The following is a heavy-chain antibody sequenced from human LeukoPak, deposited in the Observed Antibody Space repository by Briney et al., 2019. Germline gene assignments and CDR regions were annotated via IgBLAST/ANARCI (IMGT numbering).Heavy chain of an antibody. Sequence: KPSETLSLTCTVSGGSISSYYWSWIRQPPGKGLEWIGYIYYSGSTNYNPSLKSRVTISVDTSKNQFSLKLSSVTAADTAVYYCARNREGSGRFDYWGQGTLVTVSS. CDR2: IYYSGST. D-gene: IGHD3-10*01. CDR1: GGSISSYY. CDR3: ARNREGSGRFDY. V-gene: IGHV4-59*01. J-gene: IGHJ4*02.